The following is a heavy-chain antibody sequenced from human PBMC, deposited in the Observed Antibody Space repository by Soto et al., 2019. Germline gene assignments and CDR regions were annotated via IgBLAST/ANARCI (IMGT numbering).Heavy chain of an antibody. V-gene: IGHV3-74*01. CDR3: ARSGGPIAAAGSYYFDY. CDR1: GFTFSSYW. J-gene: IGHJ4*02. CDR2: INSDGSST. D-gene: IGHD6-13*01. Sequence: GGSLRLSCAASGFTFSSYWMHWVRQAPGKGLVWVSRINSDGSSTSYADPVKGRFTISRDNAKNTLYLQMSSLRAEDTAVYYCARSGGPIAAAGSYYFDYWGQGTLVTVSS.